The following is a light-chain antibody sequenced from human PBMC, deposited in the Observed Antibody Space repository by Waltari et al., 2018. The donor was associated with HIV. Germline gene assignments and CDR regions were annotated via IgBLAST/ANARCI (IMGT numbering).Light chain of an antibody. V-gene: IGLV2-11*01. CDR2: DVS. CDR1: SSAVGGYNY. Sequence: QSALTQPRSVSGSPGQSATIPCTGTSSAVGGYNYSSWYQQHPGKAPKLMIYDVSKRPSGVPDRFSGSKSGNTASLTISGLQAEDEADYYCCSYAGSYTVVFGGGTKLTVL. J-gene: IGLJ2*01. CDR3: CSYAGSYTVV.